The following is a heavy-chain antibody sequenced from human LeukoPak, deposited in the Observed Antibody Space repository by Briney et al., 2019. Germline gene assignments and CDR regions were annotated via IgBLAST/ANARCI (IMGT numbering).Heavy chain of an antibody. CDR3: ARHNPPPTGFCSGTSCFMSGSQYFYMDV. V-gene: IGHV4-4*09. CDR2: IYSTGTT. J-gene: IGHJ6*03. D-gene: IGHD2-2*01. Sequence: SETLSLTCTVSGGSISGYFWSWIRQPPGKGPEWIGYIYSTGTTNYSPSLSSRVTISVVTSKNQLSLNLRFVTATDTAVYHCARHNPPPTGFCSGTSCFMSGSQYFYMDVWGKGTSVTVS. CDR1: GGSISGYF.